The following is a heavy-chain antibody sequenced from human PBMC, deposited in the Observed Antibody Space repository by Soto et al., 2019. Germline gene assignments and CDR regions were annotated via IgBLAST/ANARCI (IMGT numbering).Heavy chain of an antibody. CDR2: ISYDGSNK. CDR1: GFTFSSYG. D-gene: IGHD2-15*01. CDR3: AKDGYCSGGSCYWGYYYYGMDV. J-gene: IGHJ6*02. V-gene: IGHV3-30*18. Sequence: QVQLVESGGGVVQPGRSLRLSCAASGFTFSSYGMHWVRQAPGKGLEWVAVISYDGSNKYYADSVKGRFTISRDNSKNTLYLQMNSLRAEDTAVYYCAKDGYCSGGSCYWGYYYYGMDVWGQGTTVTVSS.